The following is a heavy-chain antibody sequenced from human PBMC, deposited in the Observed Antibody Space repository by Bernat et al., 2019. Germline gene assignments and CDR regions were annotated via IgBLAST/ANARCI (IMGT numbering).Heavy chain of an antibody. CDR3: AVPCGGRYCTRNRCSLDY. V-gene: IGHV3-33*01. D-gene: IGHD2-2*01. CDR2: ISYDGGNQ. Sequence: QVQLVESGGGVVQPGRSLRLSCAASGFTFSTFGMHWVRQAPGKGLEWVAAISYDGGNQYYGDSVKGRFTVSRDNSKNALYLQMTSLKVEDTAVEYCAVPCGGRYCTRNRCSLDYWGQGTLVTVSS. J-gene: IGHJ4*02. CDR1: GFTFSTFG.